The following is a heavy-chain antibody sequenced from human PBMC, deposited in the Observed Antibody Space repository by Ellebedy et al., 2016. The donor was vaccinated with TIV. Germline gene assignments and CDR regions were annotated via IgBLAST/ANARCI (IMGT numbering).Heavy chain of an antibody. CDR1: GFTFSRYG. CDR2: ISSSSSYK. V-gene: IGHV3-21*01. CDR3: AREELMVNWGRGYYFDC. Sequence: PGGSLRLSCAASGFTFSRYGMNWVRQAPGKGLEWVSSISSSSSYKYYADSVKGRFTISRDNAKNSLYLQMNSLRAEDTAVYYCAREELMVNWGRGYYFDCWGQGTLVTVSS. J-gene: IGHJ4*02. D-gene: IGHD2-8*01.